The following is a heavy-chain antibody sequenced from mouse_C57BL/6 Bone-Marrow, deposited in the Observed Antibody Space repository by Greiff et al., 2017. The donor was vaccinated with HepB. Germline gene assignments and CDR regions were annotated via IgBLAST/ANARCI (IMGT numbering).Heavy chain of an antibody. Sequence: EVQLQQSGTVLARPGASVKMSCKTSGYTFTSYWMHWVKQRPGQGLEWIGAIYPGNSDTSYNQKFKGKAKLTAVTSASNAYMELSSLTNEDSAVYYCTREDWGYYYAMDYWGQGTSVTVSS. D-gene: IGHD4-1*01. J-gene: IGHJ4*01. CDR3: TREDWGYYYAMDY. V-gene: IGHV1-5*01. CDR2: IYPGNSDT. CDR1: GYTFTSYW.